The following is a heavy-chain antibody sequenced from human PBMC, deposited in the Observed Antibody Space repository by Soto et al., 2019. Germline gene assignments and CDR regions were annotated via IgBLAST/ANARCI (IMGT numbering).Heavy chain of an antibody. Sequence: APVKVSCKVSGYTLTELSMHWVRQAPGKGLEWMGGFDPEDGETIYAQKFQGRVTMTEDTSTDTAYMELSSLRSEDTAVYYCAAYKPGVAVIRYYYYYMDVWGKGTTVTVSS. D-gene: IGHD2-15*01. CDR3: AAYKPGVAVIRYYYYYMDV. CDR2: FDPEDGET. V-gene: IGHV1-24*01. J-gene: IGHJ6*03. CDR1: GYTLTELS.